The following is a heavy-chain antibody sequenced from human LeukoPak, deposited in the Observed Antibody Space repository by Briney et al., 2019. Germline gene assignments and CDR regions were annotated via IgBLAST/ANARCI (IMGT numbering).Heavy chain of an antibody. CDR1: GDSVSNNNAA. D-gene: IGHD3-16*01. V-gene: IGHV6-1*01. J-gene: IGHJ3*02. Sequence: QTLSLTCAISGDSVSNNNAAWNWIRQSPSRGLEWLGRTYYRSKWYTDYAVSVSSRITINPDASKNQFSLQLNSVTPEDTAVYYCASSSLRGSDAFDIWGQGTMVTVSS. CDR3: ASSSLRGSDAFDI. CDR2: TYYRSKWYT.